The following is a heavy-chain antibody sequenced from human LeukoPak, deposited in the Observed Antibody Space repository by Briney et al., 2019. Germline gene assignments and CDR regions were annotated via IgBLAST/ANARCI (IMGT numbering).Heavy chain of an antibody. V-gene: IGHV4-30-4*08. CDR2: IYYSGST. CDR3: ARGRIAVAGNFDY. J-gene: IGHJ4*02. Sequence: SETLSLTCTVSGGSISSGDYYWSWIRQPPGKGLEWIGYIYYSGSTYYNPSLKSRVTISVDTSKNQFSLKLSSVTAADTAVYYCARGRIAVAGNFDYWGQGTLVTVSS. D-gene: IGHD6-19*01. CDR1: GGSISSGDYY.